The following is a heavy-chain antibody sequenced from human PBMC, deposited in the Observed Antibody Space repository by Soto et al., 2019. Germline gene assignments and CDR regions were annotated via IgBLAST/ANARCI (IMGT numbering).Heavy chain of an antibody. V-gene: IGHV3-30*03. CDR2: VCHDGRNT. D-gene: IGHD6-13*01. J-gene: IGHJ4*02. Sequence: HPGGSLRLSCAASGFTFSDYAMDWVRQAPGKGLEWVAVVCHDGRNTYYADSVKGRFTISRDSDKNTRYLEMNSLRAEDTAVYYCARDRFPGIAAHVAYFDYWGQGTLVTVSS. CDR1: GFTFSDYA. CDR3: ARDRFPGIAAHVAYFDY.